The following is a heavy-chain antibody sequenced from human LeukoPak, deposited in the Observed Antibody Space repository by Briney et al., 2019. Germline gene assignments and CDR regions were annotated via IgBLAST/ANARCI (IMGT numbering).Heavy chain of an antibody. J-gene: IGHJ4*02. CDR1: GGSFGGYY. CDR2: INHSGST. D-gene: IGHD6-13*01. CDR3: ARGGGIAAAGNY. Sequence: SETLSLTXAVYGGSFGGYYWSWIRQPPGKGLEWIGEINHSGSTNYNPSLKSRVTISVDTSKNQFSLKLSSVTAADTAVYYCARGGGIAAAGNYWGQGTLVTVSS. V-gene: IGHV4-34*01.